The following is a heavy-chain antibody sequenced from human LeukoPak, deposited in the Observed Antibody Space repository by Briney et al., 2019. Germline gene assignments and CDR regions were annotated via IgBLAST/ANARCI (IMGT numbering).Heavy chain of an antibody. CDR3: ARGVLRYFDWLLEPYHYFDY. Sequence: SETLSLTCAVYGGSFSGYYWSWIRQPPGKGLEWIGYIYYSGSTNYNPSLKSRVTISVDTSKNQFSLKLSSVTAADTAVYYCARGVLRYFDWLLEPYHYFDYWGQGTLVTVSS. J-gene: IGHJ4*02. CDR2: IYYSGST. D-gene: IGHD3-9*01. CDR1: GGSFSGYY. V-gene: IGHV4-59*01.